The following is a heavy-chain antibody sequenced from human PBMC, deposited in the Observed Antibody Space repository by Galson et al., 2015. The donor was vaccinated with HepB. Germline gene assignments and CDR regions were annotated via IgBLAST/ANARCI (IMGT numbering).Heavy chain of an antibody. V-gene: IGHV1-69*13. CDR1: GGTFSSYA. Sequence: SVKVSCKASGGTFSSYAISWVRQAPGQGLEWMGGIIPIFGTASYAQKFQGRVTITADESTSAAYMELSSLRSEDTAVYYCAREQDYYDSSGYYYYYYGMDVWGQGTTVTVSS. J-gene: IGHJ6*02. D-gene: IGHD3-22*01. CDR2: IIPIFGTA. CDR3: AREQDYYDSSGYYYYYYGMDV.